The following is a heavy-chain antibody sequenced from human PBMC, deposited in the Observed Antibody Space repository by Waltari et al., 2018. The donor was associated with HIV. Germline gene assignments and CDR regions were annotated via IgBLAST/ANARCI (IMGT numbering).Heavy chain of an antibody. CDR1: GYTITNYD. V-gene: IGHV1-8*01. J-gene: IGHJ4*02. CDR3: SRGRGYSYGYSDL. CDR2: INPNSGNT. D-gene: IGHD5-18*01. Sequence: QVQLVQSGAEVRKPGASVKVSCKASGYTITNYDINWVRQAPGQGLEWMGWINPNSGNTGYAQKFQGRVTMTRDTSRSTAYMELTSLTSEDTAVYHCSRGRGYSYGYSDLWGQGTLVTVSS.